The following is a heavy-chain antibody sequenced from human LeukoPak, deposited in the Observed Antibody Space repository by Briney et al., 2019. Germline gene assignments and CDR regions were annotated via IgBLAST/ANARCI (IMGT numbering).Heavy chain of an antibody. V-gene: IGHV4-34*01. D-gene: IGHD6-19*01. CDR1: GGSFSGYY. Sequence: SETLSLTCAVYGGSFSGYYWSWIRQPPWKGLEWIGEINHSGSTNYNPSLKSRVTISVDTSKNQFSLKLSSVTAADTAVYYCARPRGQWLVACYFDHWGHGTLVTVSS. CDR3: ARPRGQWLVACYFDH. CDR2: INHSGST. J-gene: IGHJ4*01.